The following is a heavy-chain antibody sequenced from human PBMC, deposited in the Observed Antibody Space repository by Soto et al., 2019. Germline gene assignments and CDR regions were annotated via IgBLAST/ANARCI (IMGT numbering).Heavy chain of an antibody. CDR1: GYTFASCG. CDR2: IVADSGNT. V-gene: IGHV1-58*02. J-gene: IGHJ4*02. Sequence: SVKVSCKASGYTFASCGISWARQAPGQGLEWIGWIVADSGNTNYAQKFQERVTITTDMSTSTAYMELSSLRSEDTAVFYCAAVSDFDFWSGYYYWGQGTLVTVSS. D-gene: IGHD3-3*01. CDR3: AAVSDFDFWSGYYY.